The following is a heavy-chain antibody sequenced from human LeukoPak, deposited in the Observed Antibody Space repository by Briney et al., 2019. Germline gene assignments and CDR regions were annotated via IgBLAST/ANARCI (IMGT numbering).Heavy chain of an antibody. V-gene: IGHV3-49*03. Sequence: GGSLRLSCTASGFTFGDYAMTWFRQAPGKGLEWVGFIRSKPYGGTTESAASVKDRFTISRDDSKSIAYLQMNSLRAEDTAVYYCARGYYGSGSYYILLNYFDYWGQGTLVTVSS. D-gene: IGHD3-10*01. CDR3: ARGYYGSGSYYILLNYFDY. CDR2: IRSKPYGGTT. J-gene: IGHJ4*02. CDR1: GFTFGDYA.